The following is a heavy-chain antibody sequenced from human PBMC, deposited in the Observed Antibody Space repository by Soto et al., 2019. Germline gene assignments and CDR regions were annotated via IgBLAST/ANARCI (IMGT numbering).Heavy chain of an antibody. CDR1: GYTFTSYG. J-gene: IGHJ5*02. CDR2: ISGYNANT. Sequence: QVQLVQSGAEVRKPGASVKVSCKTSGYTFTSYGITWVRQAPGQGLEWMGWISGYNANTHKARKFQGRVTKTTETSTSTAYMELRSLRSDDTAVYYCARADEXXXSDLWGQXTLVTVSS. CDR3: ARADEXXXSDL. V-gene: IGHV1-18*04.